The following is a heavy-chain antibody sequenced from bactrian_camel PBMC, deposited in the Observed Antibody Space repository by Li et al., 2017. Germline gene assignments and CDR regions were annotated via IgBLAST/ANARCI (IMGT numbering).Heavy chain of an antibody. V-gene: IGHV3S53*01. CDR2: VESDGST. Sequence: VQLVESGGGSVQAGGSLRLSCEVSGYNPSSYCMGWFRLAPGKEREGVAGVESDGSTSYADSVEGRFTISTDSAKNTLYLQMNSLKPEDSGIYYCAAALNPPRTWWLWADFPFDGQGTQVTVSS. D-gene: IGHD2*01. CDR1: GYNPSSYC. J-gene: IGHJ6*01.